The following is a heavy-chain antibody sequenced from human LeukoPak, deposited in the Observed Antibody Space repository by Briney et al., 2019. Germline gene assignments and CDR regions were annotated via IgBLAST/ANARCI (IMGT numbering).Heavy chain of an antibody. D-gene: IGHD5-12*01. V-gene: IGHV3-49*04. Sequence: PGRSLRLSCIASGFTFGDYAMSWVRQAPGKGLEWVGFIRSKAYGGTTEYAASVKGRVTISRDDSKSIAYLQMNSLKTEDTAVYYCTRWEATKFDSWGQGTLVTVSS. CDR3: TRWEATKFDS. CDR1: GFTFGDYA. J-gene: IGHJ4*02. CDR2: IRSKAYGGTT.